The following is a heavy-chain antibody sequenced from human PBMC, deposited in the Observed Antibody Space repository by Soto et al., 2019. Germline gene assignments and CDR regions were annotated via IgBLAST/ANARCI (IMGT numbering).Heavy chain of an antibody. CDR2: IYYSGTT. D-gene: IGHD5-18*01. CDR1: GASISSVSYY. V-gene: IGHV4-31*03. CDR3: ARDKDTATYYYYGLDV. J-gene: IGHJ6*02. Sequence: SLSLTCTISGASISSVSYYCNRLRQHPGKGLEWIGNIYYSGTTYYNPSLKSRVTMSVDTSKNQFSLRLSSVTAADTAVYYCARDKDTATYYYYGLDVWGQGTTVTVSS.